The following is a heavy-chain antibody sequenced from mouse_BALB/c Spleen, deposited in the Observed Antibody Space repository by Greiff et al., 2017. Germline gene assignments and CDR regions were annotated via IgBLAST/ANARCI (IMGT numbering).Heavy chain of an antibody. V-gene: IGHV1-69*01. CDR3: AREAVVAQGRYFDV. D-gene: IGHD1-1*01. Sequence: QVQLQQPGAELVMPGASVKMSCKASGYTFTDYWMHWVKQRPGQGLEWIGAIDTSDSYTSYNQKFKGKATLTVDESSSTAYMQLSSLTSEDSAVYYCAREAVVAQGRYFDVWGAGTTVTVSS. J-gene: IGHJ1*01. CDR2: IDTSDSYT. CDR1: GYTFTDYW.